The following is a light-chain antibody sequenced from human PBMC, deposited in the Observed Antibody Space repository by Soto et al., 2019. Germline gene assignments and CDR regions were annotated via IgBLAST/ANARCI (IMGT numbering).Light chain of an antibody. V-gene: IGKV3-20*01. CDR2: GAS. Sequence: DIVLTQSPGTLSLSPGERATLSCRASQIVSSNFFAWYQHIPGNATRLLIAGASSTATVLPDMFSGRWSGTDFTLTSSSLEHEYFAVYYCQHYDNSRVTFGPGTKVEIK. CDR3: QHYDNSRVT. J-gene: IGKJ1*01. CDR1: QIVSSNF.